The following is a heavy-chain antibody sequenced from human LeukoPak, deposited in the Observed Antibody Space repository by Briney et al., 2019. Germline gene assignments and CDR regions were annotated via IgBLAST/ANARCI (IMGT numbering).Heavy chain of an antibody. CDR2: IIPIFGTA. J-gene: IGHJ4*02. V-gene: IGHV1-69*01. CDR1: GGTFSSYA. D-gene: IGHD4-17*01. CDR3: AREGRNYGDYGSGVKGSFDY. Sequence: GASVKVSCKASGGTFSSYAISWVRQAPGQGLEWMGGIIPIFGTANYAQKFQGRVTITADESTSTAYMELSSLRSEDTAVYYCAREGRNYGDYGSGVKGSFDYWGQGTLVTVSS.